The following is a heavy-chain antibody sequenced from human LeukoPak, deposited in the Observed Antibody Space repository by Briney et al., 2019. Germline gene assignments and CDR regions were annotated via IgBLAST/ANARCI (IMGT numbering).Heavy chain of an antibody. CDR3: ATTLHSGYYDLY. D-gene: IGHD3-22*01. CDR1: GFTFSSSA. Sequence: PGGSLRLSCAASGFTFSSSAMSWVRQAPGKGLEWVSGIGGSGAGTYCAVSVKGRFTISRDNSKNTLYLQMNSLRAEDTAVYYCATTLHSGYYDLYWGQGTLVTVSS. J-gene: IGHJ4*02. CDR2: IGGSGAGT. V-gene: IGHV3-23*01.